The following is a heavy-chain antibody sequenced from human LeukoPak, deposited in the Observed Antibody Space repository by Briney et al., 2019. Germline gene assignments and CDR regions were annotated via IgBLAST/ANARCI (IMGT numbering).Heavy chain of an antibody. CDR2: INPSGGST. V-gene: IGHV1-46*01. CDR3: ARLYGSVDY. J-gene: IGHJ4*02. CDR1: GYTFTSYY. D-gene: IGHD3-10*01. Sequence: VASVKVSFKASGYTFTSYYMHWVRQAPGQGLEWMGIINPSGGSTSYAQKLPGGATMTRDSSSSTVYMELSTLIFEDTAVYYCARLYGSVDYWGQGTLVTVSS.